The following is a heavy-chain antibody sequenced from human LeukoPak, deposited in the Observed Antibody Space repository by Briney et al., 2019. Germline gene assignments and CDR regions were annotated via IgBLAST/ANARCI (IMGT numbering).Heavy chain of an antibody. Sequence: SETLSLTCTVSGGSISSYYWSWIRQPPGKGLEWIGYIYYSGSTNYNPSLKSRVTISVDTSKNQFSLKLSSVTAADTAVYYCARDSSITGTTFGAFDIWGQGTTVTVSS. CDR2: IYYSGST. V-gene: IGHV4-59*01. D-gene: IGHD1-20*01. CDR1: GGSISSYY. CDR3: ARDSSITGTTFGAFDI. J-gene: IGHJ3*02.